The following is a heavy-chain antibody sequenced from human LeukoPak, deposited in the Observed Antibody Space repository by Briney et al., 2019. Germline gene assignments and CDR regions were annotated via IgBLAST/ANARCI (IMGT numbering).Heavy chain of an antibody. CDR3: ATFGVVTRDYYFQY. V-gene: IGHV3-11*01. CDR1: GFTFSDYY. D-gene: IGHD3-16*01. Sequence: GGSLRLSCAASGFTFSDYYMSWIRQAPGKGLEWVSYISSSGSTIYYADSMKGRFTISRDNAKNSLYLQMNSLGAEDTAIFYCATFGVVTRDYYFQYWGQGAQVTVSS. CDR2: ISSSGSTI. J-gene: IGHJ4*02.